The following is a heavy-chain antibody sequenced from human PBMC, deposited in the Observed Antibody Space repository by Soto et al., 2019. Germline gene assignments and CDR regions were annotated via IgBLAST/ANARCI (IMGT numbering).Heavy chain of an antibody. CDR2: ITTTGDT. CDR1: GFIFSSYD. CDR3: ARGDPLNYCSYPYWRYYGMDF. V-gene: IGHV3-13*01. Sequence: PGGSLRLSCAASGFIFSSYDVHWFRQAPGKGLEWVSVITTTGDTYYAASVKGRFTISRENAENSLYLQMNSLRAEDAAVYYCARGDPLNYCSYPYWRYYGMDFSGPGPLVTVSS. D-gene: IGHD2-15*01. J-gene: IGHJ6*02.